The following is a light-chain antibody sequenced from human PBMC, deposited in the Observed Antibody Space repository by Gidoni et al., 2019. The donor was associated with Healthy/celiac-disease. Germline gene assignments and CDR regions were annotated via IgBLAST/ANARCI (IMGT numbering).Light chain of an antibody. CDR3: QQRSNWPWT. J-gene: IGKJ1*01. CDR1: QSVSSY. CDR2: DAS. Sequence: ELALTQSPATLSSSPGERATLSCRASQSVSSYLAWYQQKPGQAPRLLIYDASNRATGIPARFSGSGSGTDFTLTISSLEPEDFAVYYCQQRSNWPWTFGQGTKVEIK. V-gene: IGKV3-11*01.